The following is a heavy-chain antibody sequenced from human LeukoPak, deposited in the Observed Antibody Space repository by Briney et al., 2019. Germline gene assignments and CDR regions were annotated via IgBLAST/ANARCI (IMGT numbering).Heavy chain of an antibody. Sequence: PGGSLRLSCAASDFTFSDYKMNWVRQAPGEGLDWVGRIASKTDGGATDYAAPVKGRFTISRDDSKNTLNLQMNSLKTEDTAVYYCTTGIRGDWGQGTLVTVSS. D-gene: IGHD3-10*01. CDR2: IASKTDGGAT. J-gene: IGHJ4*02. CDR3: TTGIRGD. CDR1: DFTFSDYK. V-gene: IGHV3-15*07.